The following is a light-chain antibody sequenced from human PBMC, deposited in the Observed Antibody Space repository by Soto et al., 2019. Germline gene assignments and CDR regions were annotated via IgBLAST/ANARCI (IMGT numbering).Light chain of an antibody. CDR1: QSISSW. CDR3: QQFNSYSRT. V-gene: IGKV1-5*03. Sequence: DIQMTQSPSTLSASFGDRVTITCRASQSISSWLAWYQQKPGKAPKLLIYKASSLQSGVPSRFSGSGSGTEFTLTISSLQPDDFATYYCQQFNSYSRTFGQGTKVDI. CDR2: KAS. J-gene: IGKJ1*01.